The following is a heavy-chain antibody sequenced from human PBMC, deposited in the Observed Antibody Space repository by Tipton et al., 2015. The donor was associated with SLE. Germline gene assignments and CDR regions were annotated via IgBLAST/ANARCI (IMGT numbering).Heavy chain of an antibody. CDR2: IKEDGSEQ. CDR1: GFTFSSYW. J-gene: IGHJ4*02. Sequence: GSLRLSCAASGFTFSSYWMSWVRQAPGKGLEWVASIKEDGSEQYYVDSVKGRFTISRDNAKNSLYLQMNSLRAEDTAVYYCARDLISSAAYFDYWGQGTLVTVSS. V-gene: IGHV3-7*01. CDR3: ARDLISSAAYFDY. D-gene: IGHD6-13*01.